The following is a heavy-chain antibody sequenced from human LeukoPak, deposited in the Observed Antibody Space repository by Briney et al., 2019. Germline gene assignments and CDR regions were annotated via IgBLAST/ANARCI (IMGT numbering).Heavy chain of an antibody. CDR3: ARAIDSGDYYYYMDV. CDR1: GYTFTSYA. CDR2: IIPIFGTA. Sequence: ASVKVSCKASGYTFTSYAMNWVRQAPGQGLEWMGGIIPIFGTANYAQKFQGRVTITADKSTSTAYMELSSLRSEDTAVYYCARAIDSGDYYYYMDVWGKGTTVTVSS. J-gene: IGHJ6*03. D-gene: IGHD2-21*01. V-gene: IGHV1-69*06.